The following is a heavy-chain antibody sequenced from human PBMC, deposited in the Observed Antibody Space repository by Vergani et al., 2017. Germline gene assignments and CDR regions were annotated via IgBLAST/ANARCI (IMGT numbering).Heavy chain of an antibody. CDR1: GITFWKFG. J-gene: IGHJ3*01. CDR2: ISWNSGAV. Sequence: EVDLVESGGGLAQPGGSLRLSCEASGITFWKFGMHWVRQGPGKGLEWVAGISWNSGAVVYADSVRGRFTVSRDNDKNSLFLEMNSLRFEDTAVYFCTKGIVYYDDSAGHGYDPYTGFELWGQGTLVTVSS. CDR3: TKGIVYYDDSAGHGYDPYTGFEL. D-gene: IGHD3-16*01. V-gene: IGHV3-9*01.